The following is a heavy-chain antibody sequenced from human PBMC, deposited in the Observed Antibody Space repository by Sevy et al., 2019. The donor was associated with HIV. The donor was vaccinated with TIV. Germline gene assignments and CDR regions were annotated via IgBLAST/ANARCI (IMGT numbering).Heavy chain of an antibody. Sequence: SETLSLTCTVSGGSIRNADYWWSWIRQPPGRGLEWIGHIYYSGNTYYNPSLRSRVTKSINTSKNHFSLTLSSVTAADTAVYYCARERAFSSPDYWGQGTLVTVSS. CDR2: IYYSGNT. CDR1: GGSIRNADYW. V-gene: IGHV4-30-4*01. D-gene: IGHD3-16*01. CDR3: ARERAFSSPDY. J-gene: IGHJ4*02.